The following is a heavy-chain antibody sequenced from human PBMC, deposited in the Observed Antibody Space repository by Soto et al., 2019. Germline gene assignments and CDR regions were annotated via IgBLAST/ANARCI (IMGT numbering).Heavy chain of an antibody. J-gene: IGHJ4*02. V-gene: IGHV3-23*01. CDR2: ISGSGGST. CDR3: AKELHGDYTGTPFDY. Sequence: VQLLESGGGLVQPGGSLRLYCAASGFTFSSYAMSSVRQAPGKGLEGVSAISGSGGSTYYADSVKGRFTISRDNSQNTLYLQVNSLRAEDTAVYYGAKELHGDYTGTPFDYWGQGTLVTVSS. D-gene: IGHD4-17*01. CDR1: GFTFSSYA.